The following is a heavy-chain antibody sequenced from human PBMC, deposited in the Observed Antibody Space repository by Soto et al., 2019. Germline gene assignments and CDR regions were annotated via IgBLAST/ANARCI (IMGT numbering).Heavy chain of an antibody. V-gene: IGHV4-34*01. CDR1: GGSFSGYY. CDR2: INHSGST. D-gene: IGHD3-10*01. J-gene: IGHJ6*03. CDR3: ARGDYYGSGTRNYYYYMDV. Sequence: QVQLQQWGAGLLKPSETLSLTCAVYGGSFSGYYWSWIRQPPGKGLEWIGEINHSGSTNYNPSLKSRVTISVDTSKNQFSLKLSSVTAADTAVYYCARGDYYGSGTRNYYYYMDVWGKGTTVTVSS.